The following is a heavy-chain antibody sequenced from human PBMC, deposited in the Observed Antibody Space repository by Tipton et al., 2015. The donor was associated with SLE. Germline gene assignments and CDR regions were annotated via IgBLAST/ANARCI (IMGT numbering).Heavy chain of an antibody. CDR1: GGSFTSSSYY. CDR3: ARSSRDKEAWGYYFYHMDV. V-gene: IGHV4-34*01. Sequence: TLSLTCAVYGGSFTSSSYYWAWIRQSPGKGVEWIGEINHRGSTNHNPSLKSRVTISVDTSKNQFSLKLRSVTAADTAVYYCARSSRDKEAWGYYFYHMDVWGQGTTVTVSS. CDR2: INHRGST. J-gene: IGHJ6*02. D-gene: IGHD7-27*01.